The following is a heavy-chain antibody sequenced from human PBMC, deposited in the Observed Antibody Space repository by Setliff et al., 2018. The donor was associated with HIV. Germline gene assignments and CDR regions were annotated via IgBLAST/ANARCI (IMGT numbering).Heavy chain of an antibody. CDR2: IIPILEKT. V-gene: IGHV1-69*10. J-gene: IGHJ4*02. D-gene: IGHD3-16*01. CDR3: ARGDMIAFGGVGPFDY. Sequence: SVKVSCKASGYTFTSYGVSWVRQAPGQGLEWLGGIIPILEKTNYAQKFQGRVTITADESTSTAYMELSSLRSADTAVYYCARGDMIAFGGVGPFDYWGQGTLVTVSS. CDR1: GYTFTSYG.